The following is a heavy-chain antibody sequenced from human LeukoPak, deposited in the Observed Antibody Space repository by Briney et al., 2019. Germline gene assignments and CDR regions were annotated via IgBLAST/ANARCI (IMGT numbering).Heavy chain of an antibody. D-gene: IGHD4-17*01. J-gene: IGHJ4*02. V-gene: IGHV4-39*07. CDR1: GGSISSYY. CDR3: ARVPVYGAYFDY. Sequence: SETLSLTCTVSGGSISSYYWGWIRQPPGKGLEWIGSIYYSGSTYYNPSLKSRVTISVDTSKNQFSLKLSSVTAADTAVYYCARVPVYGAYFDYWGQGTLVTVSS. CDR2: IYYSGST.